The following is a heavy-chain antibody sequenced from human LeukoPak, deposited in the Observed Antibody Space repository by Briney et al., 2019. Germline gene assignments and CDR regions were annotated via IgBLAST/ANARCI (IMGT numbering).Heavy chain of an antibody. V-gene: IGHV4-34*01. D-gene: IGHD2-21*02. CDR1: GGSFSTYY. Sequence: PSETLSLTCAVYGGSFSTYYWSWIRQPPGKGLEWIGEINHSGSTNYNPSLKSRVTISVDTSKNQFSLKLSSVTAADTAVYYCARGGFYCGGDCYVDYWGQGTLVPVPS. J-gene: IGHJ4*02. CDR2: INHSGST. CDR3: ARGGFYCGGDCYVDY.